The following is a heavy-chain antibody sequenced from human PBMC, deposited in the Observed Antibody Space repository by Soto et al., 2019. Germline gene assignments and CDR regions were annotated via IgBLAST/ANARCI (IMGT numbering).Heavy chain of an antibody. CDR1: AFTFRSFT. Sequence: GGSLRLSCAASAFTFRSFTMNWVRQAPGKGLEWVATISSNSAYIYYTDALRGRFTISRANAKNSLHLQMNSLRAEDTAVYYCTRDASRDSSARGWFDPWGPGTLVTVSS. J-gene: IGHJ5*02. V-gene: IGHV3-21*01. D-gene: IGHD6-13*01. CDR2: ISSNSAYI. CDR3: TRDASRDSSARGWFDP.